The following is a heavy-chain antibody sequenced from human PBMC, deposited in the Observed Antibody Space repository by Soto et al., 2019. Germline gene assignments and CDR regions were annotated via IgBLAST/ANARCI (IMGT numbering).Heavy chain of an antibody. CDR1: GGTFSSYA. D-gene: IGHD3-22*01. Sequence: QVQLVQSGAEVKKPGSSVKVSCKASGGTFSSYAISWVRQAPGQGLEWMGGIIPIFGTANYAQKFQGRVTITADESTSTAYMALSSLRSEDTAVYYCASGHTYYYDSSGYPFGMDVWGQGTTVTVSS. CDR3: ASGHTYYYDSSGYPFGMDV. J-gene: IGHJ6*02. CDR2: IIPIFGTA. V-gene: IGHV1-69*01.